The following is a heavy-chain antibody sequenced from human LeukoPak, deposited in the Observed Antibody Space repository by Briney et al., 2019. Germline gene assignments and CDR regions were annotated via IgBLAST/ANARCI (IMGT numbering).Heavy chain of an antibody. CDR2: ISSSSIT. Sequence: GGSPRLSCIASGFTFSNYGMTWVRQAPGKGLEWVSHISSSSITHYADSVKGRFTISRDNAKNPLYLQMNSLRAEDTAVYYCGGDSSGYYDYRGQGILVTVSS. D-gene: IGHD3-22*01. CDR1: GFTFSNYG. V-gene: IGHV3-48*04. J-gene: IGHJ4*02. CDR3: GGDSSGYYDY.